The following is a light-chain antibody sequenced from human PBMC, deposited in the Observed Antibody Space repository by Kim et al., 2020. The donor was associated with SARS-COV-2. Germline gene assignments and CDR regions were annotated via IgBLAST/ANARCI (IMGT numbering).Light chain of an antibody. CDR3: CSYAGTRTVV. CDR1: SSDVGSYNF. J-gene: IGLJ2*01. CDR2: EVS. V-gene: IGLV2-23*02. Sequence: GQSITISCTGTSSDVGSYNFVSWYQQHPGKAPKLMIYEVSKRPSGVSNRFSGSKSGNTASLTISGLQVEDEAGYYCCSYAGTRTVVFGGGTKLTVL.